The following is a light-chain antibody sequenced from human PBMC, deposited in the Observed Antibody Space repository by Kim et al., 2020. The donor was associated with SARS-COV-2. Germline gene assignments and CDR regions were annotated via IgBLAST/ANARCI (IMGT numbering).Light chain of an antibody. V-gene: IGLV6-57*03. CDR3: QSYDSSNHVV. Sequence: KTVTISCTRSSGSIASNYVQWYHQRPGSAPPTVIYEDNQRPSGVPARFSGSIDSSSNSASLTISGLKTEDEADYYCQSYDSSNHVVFGGGTQLTVL. J-gene: IGLJ2*01. CDR2: EDN. CDR1: SGSIASNY.